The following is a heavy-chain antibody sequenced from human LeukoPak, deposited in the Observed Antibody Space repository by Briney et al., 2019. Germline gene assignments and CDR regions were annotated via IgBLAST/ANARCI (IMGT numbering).Heavy chain of an antibody. Sequence: GGSLRLSCAASGFTFSSFAMSWVRQAPGKGLEWVSGISGSGGRGGSTYYADSVKGRFTISRDNSKNTLYLQMNSLRAEDTAVYYCAKDRLRGIAVAGTGTFDYWGQGTLVTVSS. CDR3: AKDRLRGIAVAGTGTFDY. CDR1: GFTFSSFA. V-gene: IGHV3-23*01. D-gene: IGHD6-19*01. J-gene: IGHJ4*02. CDR2: ISGSGGRGGST.